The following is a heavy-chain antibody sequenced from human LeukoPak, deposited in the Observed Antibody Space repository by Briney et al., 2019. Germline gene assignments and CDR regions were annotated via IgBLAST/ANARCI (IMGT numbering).Heavy chain of an antibody. V-gene: IGHV3-30*02. D-gene: IGHD3-10*01. CDR3: AKGSTERLIPMGRGVITNPYFYY. J-gene: IGHJ4*02. Sequence: GESLRLSCAASGFTFCRDGIRWGRQAPGGGGGWGTFIWNDVSNKYYAHSVRGRFTIHRDNSKNTPYLQINMLTPEDRAVYYCAKGSTERLIPMGRGVITNPYFYYWGQGTLVTVSP. CDR1: GFTFCRDG. CDR2: IWNDVSNK.